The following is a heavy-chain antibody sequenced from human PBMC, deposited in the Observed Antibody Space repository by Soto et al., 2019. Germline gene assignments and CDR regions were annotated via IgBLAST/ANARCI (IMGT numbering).Heavy chain of an antibody. D-gene: IGHD2-15*01. CDR3: ARGGGFYYYHYMDV. J-gene: IGHJ6*03. Sequence: PGGSLRLSCAASGFTVSSNYMSWVRQAPGKGLEWVSVIYSGGSTYYADSVKGRFTISRHNSKNTLYLQMNSLRAEDTAVYYCARGGGFYYYHYMDVWGKGTTVTVSS. CDR2: IYSGGST. V-gene: IGHV3-53*04. CDR1: GFTVSSNY.